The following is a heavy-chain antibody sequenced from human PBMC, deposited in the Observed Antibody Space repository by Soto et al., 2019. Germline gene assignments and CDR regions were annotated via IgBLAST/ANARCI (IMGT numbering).Heavy chain of an antibody. J-gene: IGHJ5*02. CDR3: ARVPGP. V-gene: IGHV4-30-2*01. CDR2: IYHSGST. Sequence: QLQLKESGSGLVKPSQTLSLTCAVYGGSISSGGYSWSWIRQPPGKGLEWIGYIYHSGSTYYNPSLKSRVTISVDRSKNQFSLKLSSVTAADTAVYYCARVPGPWGQGTLVPVSS. CDR1: GGSISSGGYS.